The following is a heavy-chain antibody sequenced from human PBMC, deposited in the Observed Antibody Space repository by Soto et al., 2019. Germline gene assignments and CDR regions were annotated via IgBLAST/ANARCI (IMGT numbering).Heavy chain of an antibody. CDR3: ASSDGGSTIDY. Sequence: SETLSLTCSVSGGSINNHYWSWIRQPPGKGLQWIGTVYYSGSTYYNPSLKSRVTISVDTSKNQFSLKLSSVTAADTAVYYCASSDGGSTIDYWGQGALVTVSS. CDR2: VYYSGST. CDR1: GGSINNHY. V-gene: IGHV4-59*05. J-gene: IGHJ4*02.